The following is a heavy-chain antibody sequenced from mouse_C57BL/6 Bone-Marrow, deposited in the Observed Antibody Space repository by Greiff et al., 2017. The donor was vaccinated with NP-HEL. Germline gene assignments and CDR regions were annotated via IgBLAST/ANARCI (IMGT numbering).Heavy chain of an antibody. CDR2: ISSGGSYT. CDR3: ERQGTMVTTVDY. Sequence: EVKLVESGGDLVKPGGSLKLSCAASGFTFSSYGMSWVRQTPDKRLEWVATISSGGSYTYYPDSVTGRFTISRDNATNTLYLQMSSLKSEDTDMYYGERQGTMVTTVDYWGQGTTLTVSS. CDR1: GFTFSSYG. V-gene: IGHV5-6*02. D-gene: IGHD2-2*01. J-gene: IGHJ2*01.